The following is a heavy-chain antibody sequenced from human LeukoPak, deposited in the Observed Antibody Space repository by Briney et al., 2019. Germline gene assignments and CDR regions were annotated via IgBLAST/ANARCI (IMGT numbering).Heavy chain of an antibody. J-gene: IGHJ4*02. V-gene: IGHV3-30-3*01. D-gene: IGHD2-2*01. CDR1: GFTFSSYA. CDR3: ARGRTSSTSCLDY. CDR2: ISYDGSNK. Sequence: GGSLRLSCAASGFTFSSYAMHWVRQAPGKGLEWVAVISYDGSNKYYADSVKGRFTISRDNSKNTLYLQMNSLRAEDTAVYYCARGRTSSTSCLDYWGQGTLVTVSS.